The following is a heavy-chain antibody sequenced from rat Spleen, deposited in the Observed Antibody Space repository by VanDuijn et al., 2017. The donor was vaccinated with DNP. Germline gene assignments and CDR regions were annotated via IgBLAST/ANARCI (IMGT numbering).Heavy chain of an antibody. Sequence: VQLVESDGGLVQPGRSLKLSCAVSGFTFNDYYMAWVRQSPGKGLEWMGTMWSGGSTDHNPALKSRLSISRDTSKSQVFLELHSLQTEDTAIYFCARTDSYNSGFYFNSWGQGVMVTVSS. D-gene: IGHD4-3*01. CDR2: MWSGGST. CDR3: ARTDSYNSGFYFNS. CDR1: GFTFNDYY. V-gene: IGHV2-27*01. J-gene: IGHJ2*01.